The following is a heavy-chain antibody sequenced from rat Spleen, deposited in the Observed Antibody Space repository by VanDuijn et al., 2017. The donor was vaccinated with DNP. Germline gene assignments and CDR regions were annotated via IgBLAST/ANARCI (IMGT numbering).Heavy chain of an antibody. CDR2: ISYDGSST. D-gene: IGHD3-7*01. CDR1: GFTFSDYN. CDR3: ARGSGSAPFDY. Sequence: EVQLVESGGGLVQPGRSLKLSCAASGFTFSDYNMAWVRQAPKKGLEWVATISYDGSSTYYRDSVKGRFTISRDNAKSTLYLQMDSLRSEDTATYYCARGSGSAPFDYWGQGVMVTVSS. V-gene: IGHV5-7*01. J-gene: IGHJ2*01.